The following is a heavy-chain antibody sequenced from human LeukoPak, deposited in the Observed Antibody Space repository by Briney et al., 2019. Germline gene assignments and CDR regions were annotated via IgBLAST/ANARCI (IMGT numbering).Heavy chain of an antibody. Sequence: SETLSLTCTVSGGSISSYYWSWIRQPPGKGLEWIGYIYYSGSTNYNPSLKSRVTISVDTSKNQFPLKLSSVTAADTAVYYCARSSSGWYRYWGQGTLVTVSS. CDR3: ARSSSGWYRY. CDR2: IYYSGST. D-gene: IGHD6-19*01. J-gene: IGHJ4*02. V-gene: IGHV4-59*01. CDR1: GGSISSYY.